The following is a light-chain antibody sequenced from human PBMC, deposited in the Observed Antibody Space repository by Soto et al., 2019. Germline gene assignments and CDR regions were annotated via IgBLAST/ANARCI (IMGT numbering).Light chain of an antibody. CDR1: QSVGTN. V-gene: IGKV3-15*01. CDR3: QQYNQWPIT. Sequence: ERIMTQSPATLSVSPGERATLSCRASQSVGTNIAWYRQKPGQAPRLLIYGVSARATGIPARFSGGGSGTEFTLTISSLQSEDCAVYYCQQYNQWPITFGQGTRLE. CDR2: GVS. J-gene: IGKJ5*01.